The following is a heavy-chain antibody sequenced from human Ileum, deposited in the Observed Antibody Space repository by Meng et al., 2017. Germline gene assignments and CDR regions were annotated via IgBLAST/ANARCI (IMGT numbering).Heavy chain of an antibody. V-gene: IGHV4-4*02. Sequence: QVQLQESGPGLVESSGTLSLTCVVSGDSISSSNWWNRVRQPPGKGLEWIGEIFHTGSTNYNPSLKSRVTISADKSKNQFSLNLSSVTAADTAVYYCATNKNKKIDYWGQGTLVTVSS. CDR3: ATNKNKKIDY. J-gene: IGHJ4*02. D-gene: IGHD2/OR15-2a*01. CDR2: IFHTGST. CDR1: GDSISSSNW.